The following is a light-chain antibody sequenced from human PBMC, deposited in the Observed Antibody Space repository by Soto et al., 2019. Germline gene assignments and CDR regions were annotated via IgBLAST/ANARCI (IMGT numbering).Light chain of an antibody. Sequence: QSALTQPASLSGSPGQSITISCTGTSSDIGSSNYVSWYQQHPGKAPKLTIFDVSYRPSGISDRFSGSKSGNTASLTISGLQPEDEADYYCSSYGASSTLFGGGTKVTVL. V-gene: IGLV2-14*03. CDR1: SSDIGSSNY. CDR3: SSYGASSTL. CDR2: DVS. J-gene: IGLJ3*02.